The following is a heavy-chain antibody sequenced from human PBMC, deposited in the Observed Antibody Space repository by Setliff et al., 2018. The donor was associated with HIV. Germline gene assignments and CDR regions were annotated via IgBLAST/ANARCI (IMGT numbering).Heavy chain of an antibody. CDR1: GGSISSRSYY. J-gene: IGHJ4*02. V-gene: IGHV4-39*02. CDR3: ARGGGYDRSGYYPFDY. D-gene: IGHD3-22*01. CDR2: ILSGGNT. Sequence: SETLSLTCSVFGGSISSRSYYWGWIRQSPGQGLEWIGNILSGGNTYYNPSLKSRVSMSVDTSKNQFSLKLSSVTAADTAVYYCARGGGYDRSGYYPFDYWGQGTPVTVSS.